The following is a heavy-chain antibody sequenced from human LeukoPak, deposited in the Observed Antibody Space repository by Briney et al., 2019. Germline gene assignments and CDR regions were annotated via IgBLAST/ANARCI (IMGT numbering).Heavy chain of an antibody. D-gene: IGHD6-19*01. Sequence: SETLSLTCTVSGGSISSYYWSWIRQPPGKGLEWIGYIYYSGSTNYNPSLKSRDTISVDTSKNQFSLKLSSVTAADTAVYYCARDQGRGSGWYGRAFDIWGQGTMVTVSS. CDR1: GGSISSYY. CDR2: IYYSGST. V-gene: IGHV4-59*01. CDR3: ARDQGRGSGWYGRAFDI. J-gene: IGHJ3*02.